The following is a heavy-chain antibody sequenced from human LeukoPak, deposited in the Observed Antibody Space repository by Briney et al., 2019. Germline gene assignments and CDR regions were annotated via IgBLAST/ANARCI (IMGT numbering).Heavy chain of an antibody. J-gene: IGHJ5*02. V-gene: IGHV1-18*01. CDR1: GYTFTSYG. D-gene: IGHD2-2*01. CDR3: ARDTRHRYCSSTSCYRGWLDP. CDR2: ISTNSGNT. Sequence: ASVKVSCTASGYTFTSYGISWVRQAPGQGLEWMGWISTNSGNTNYAQKVQGRVTMTTDTSTNTAYMELRSLRSDDTAVYYCARDTRHRYCSSTSCYRGWLDPWGQGTLVTVSS.